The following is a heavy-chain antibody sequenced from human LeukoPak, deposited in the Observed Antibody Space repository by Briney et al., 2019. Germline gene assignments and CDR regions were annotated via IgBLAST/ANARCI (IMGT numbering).Heavy chain of an antibody. CDR2: INTNTGNP. D-gene: IGHD3-16*01. CDR3: ARDGGTTTFRYYYYGMDV. V-gene: IGHV7-4-1*04. CDR1: GYTFTSYA. J-gene: IGHJ6*02. Sequence: ASVKVSCKASGYTFTSYAMNWVRQAPGQGLEWMGWINTNTGNPTYAQGFTGRFVFSLDTSVSMAYLQISSLQAEDTAVYYCARDGGTTTFRYYYYGMDVWGQGTTVTVSS.